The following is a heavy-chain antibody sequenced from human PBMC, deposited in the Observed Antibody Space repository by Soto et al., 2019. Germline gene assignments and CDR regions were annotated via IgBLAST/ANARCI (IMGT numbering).Heavy chain of an antibody. CDR2: INHSGST. CDR1: GGSISSYY. V-gene: IGHV4-34*01. D-gene: IGHD3-10*01. CDR3: ARGRITMVRGRNWFDP. J-gene: IGHJ5*02. Sequence: SETLSLTCTVSGGSISSYYWNWIRQPPGKGLEWIGEINHSGSTNYNPSLKSRVTISVDTSKNQFSLKLSSVTAADTAVYYCARGRITMVRGRNWFDPWGQGTLVTVSS.